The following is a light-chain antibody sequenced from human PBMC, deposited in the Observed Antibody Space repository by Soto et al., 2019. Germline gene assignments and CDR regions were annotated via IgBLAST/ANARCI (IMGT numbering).Light chain of an antibody. CDR1: QSVSNNY. Sequence: EIVLTQSAGTLSLSPGEKATPSYRASQSVSNNYLAWYQQKPGQAPRLLIYGASNRASGIPDRFSGSGSGLDLTLTISSLVPDDFAVYYCRQYGRLGRLGKGVKVDIK. CDR3: RQYGRLGR. J-gene: IGKJ1*01. V-gene: IGKV3-20*01. CDR2: GAS.